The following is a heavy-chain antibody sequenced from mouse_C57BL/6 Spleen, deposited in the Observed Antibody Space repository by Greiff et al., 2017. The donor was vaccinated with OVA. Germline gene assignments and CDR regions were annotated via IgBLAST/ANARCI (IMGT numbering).Heavy chain of an antibody. J-gene: IGHJ4*01. CDR1: GYTFTGYW. V-gene: IGHV1-9*01. CDR2: ILPGSGST. Sequence: VQLQESGAELMKPGASVKLSCKATGYTFTGYWIEWVKQRPGHGLEWIGEILPGSGSTNYNEKFKGKATFTADTSSNTAYMQLSSLTTEDSAIYYCAREEGITTVPLYYAMDYWGQGTSVTVSS. CDR3: AREEGITTVPLYYAMDY. D-gene: IGHD1-1*01.